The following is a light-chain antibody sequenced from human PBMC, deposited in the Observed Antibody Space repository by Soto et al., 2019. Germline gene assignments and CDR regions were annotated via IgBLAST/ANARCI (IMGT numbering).Light chain of an antibody. CDR1: QSVSSY. J-gene: IGKJ4*01. CDR3: QQRSNWPRLT. Sequence: EIVLTQSPATLSLSPGERATLSCRASQSVSSYLAWYQQTPGQAPRLLIYDASNRATGIPARFSGSGSGTDFTLTISSLEPEDFAVYYCQQRSNWPRLTFGRGTKVEIK. CDR2: DAS. V-gene: IGKV3-11*01.